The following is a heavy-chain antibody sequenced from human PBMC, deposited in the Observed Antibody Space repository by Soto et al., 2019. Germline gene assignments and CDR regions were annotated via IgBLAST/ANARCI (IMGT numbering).Heavy chain of an antibody. J-gene: IGHJ6*02. Sequence: GSLRLSGAASGFTFSSYAMSWVRQAPGKGLEWVSAISGSGGSTYYADSVKGRFTISRDNSKNTLYLQMNSLRAEDTAVYYCAKDLSGYYYYYGVDVWGQGTPVTVSS. CDR3: AKDLSGYYYYYGVDV. CDR2: ISGSGGST. V-gene: IGHV3-23*01. D-gene: IGHD1-26*01. CDR1: GFTFSSYA.